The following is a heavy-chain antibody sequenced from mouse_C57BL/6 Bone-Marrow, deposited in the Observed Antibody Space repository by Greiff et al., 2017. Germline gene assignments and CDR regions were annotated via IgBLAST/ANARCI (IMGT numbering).Heavy chain of an antibody. J-gene: IGHJ2*01. CDR3: ARLGITTGFDY. CDR2: ISSGGSYT. CDR1: GFTFSSYG. V-gene: IGHV5-6*01. Sequence: EVQLVESGGDLVKPGGSLKLSCAASGFTFSSYGMSWVRQTPDKRLEWVATISSGGSYTYYPDSVKGRFPISRDNAKNTLYLQMSSLKSEDTAMYYCARLGITTGFDYWGQGTTLTVSS. D-gene: IGHD2-4*01.